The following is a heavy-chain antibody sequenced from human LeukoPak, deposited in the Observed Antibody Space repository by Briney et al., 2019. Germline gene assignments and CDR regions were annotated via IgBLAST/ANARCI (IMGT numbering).Heavy chain of an antibody. CDR2: IYPADSHV. J-gene: IGHJ5*02. CDR3: ARMTTMPGLRWFDP. D-gene: IGHD5-24*01. CDR1: GYSFPSYW. Sequence: GESLKISCKDSGYSFPSYWIGWVRQMPGKGLEWMGIIYPADSHVKYSPSFQGQVTISADKSISTAYLQWDKLKASDTAMYFCARMTTMPGLRWFDPWGQGTPVTVSS. V-gene: IGHV5-51*01.